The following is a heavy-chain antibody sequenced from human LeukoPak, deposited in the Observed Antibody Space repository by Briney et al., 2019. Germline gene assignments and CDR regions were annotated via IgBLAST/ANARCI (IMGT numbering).Heavy chain of an antibody. CDR2: ISSSSSYI. J-gene: IGHJ4*02. CDR1: GFAFSSYS. V-gene: IGHV3-21*01. D-gene: IGHD2-2*01. Sequence: GGSLRLSCAASGFAFSSYSMNWVRQAPGKGLEWVSSISSSSSYIYYADSVKGRFTISRDNAKNSLYLQMNSLRAEDTAVYYCARVRGDIVVVPAAKIDYWGQGTLVTVSS. CDR3: ARVRGDIVVVPAAKIDY.